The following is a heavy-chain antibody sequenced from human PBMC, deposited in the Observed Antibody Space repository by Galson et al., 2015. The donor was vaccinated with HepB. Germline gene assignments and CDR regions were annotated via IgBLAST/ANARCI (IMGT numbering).Heavy chain of an antibody. J-gene: IGHJ2*01. Sequence: SLRLSCAASGFTLSTYDMHWVRQAPGKGLEWVSGIGLIDDTYYPGSVKGRFTISRENAKNSLYLQMNSLRAEDTAVYYCARELPDAVTTGWYLDLWGRGTLVTVSS. CDR3: ARELPDAVTTGWYLDL. D-gene: IGHD4-11*01. CDR1: GFTLSTYD. V-gene: IGHV3-13*01. CDR2: IGLIDDT.